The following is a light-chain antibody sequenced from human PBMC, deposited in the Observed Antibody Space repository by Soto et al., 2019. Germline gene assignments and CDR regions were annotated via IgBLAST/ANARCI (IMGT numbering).Light chain of an antibody. Sequence: EIVLTQSPGTLSLSPGERATLSCRASQSVSRSYLAWYQQKPGQAPRLLIYGASSRATGIPDRFSGSGSGTDFTLTISRLEPEDFAVYYCPKYGSSPPWTFGQGTKVEIK. CDR2: GAS. CDR3: PKYGSSPPWT. J-gene: IGKJ1*01. CDR1: QSVSRSY. V-gene: IGKV3-20*01.